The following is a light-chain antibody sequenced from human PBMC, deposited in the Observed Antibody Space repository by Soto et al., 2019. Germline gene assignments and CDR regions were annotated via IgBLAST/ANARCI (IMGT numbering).Light chain of an antibody. CDR3: QQRSNWPHSIT. Sequence: EIVLAQSPGTLSLSPGERATLSCRASQSVSSTYLAWYQQKPGQAPRLLIYGASRRATGIPDRVSGSGSGTDFTLTISSLEPEDFAVYYCQQRSNWPHSITFGQGTRLEIK. V-gene: IGKV3D-20*02. CDR1: QSVSSTY. J-gene: IGKJ5*01. CDR2: GAS.